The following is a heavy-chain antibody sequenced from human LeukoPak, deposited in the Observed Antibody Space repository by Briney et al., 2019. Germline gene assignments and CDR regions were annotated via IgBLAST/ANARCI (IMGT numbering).Heavy chain of an antibody. Sequence: SETLSLTCTVSGGSISRYYWSWIRQPAGKGLEWIGRVYTSGSTTYNPSLKSRVTMSIDTSKNQFSLKVSSVTAADTAVYYCARHVYGGNSEYYYYYMDVWGKGTTVTVSS. CDR3: ARHVYGGNSEYYYYYMDV. V-gene: IGHV4-4*07. CDR1: GGSISRYY. D-gene: IGHD4-23*01. J-gene: IGHJ6*03. CDR2: VYTSGST.